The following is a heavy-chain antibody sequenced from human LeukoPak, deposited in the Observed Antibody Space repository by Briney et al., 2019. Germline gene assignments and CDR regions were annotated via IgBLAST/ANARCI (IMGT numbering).Heavy chain of an antibody. D-gene: IGHD3-10*01. CDR2: IYTSGST. J-gene: IGHJ4*02. V-gene: IGHV4-61*02. CDR1: GGSISSGSYY. CDR3: ARDIEYYGSGSSSSPDY. Sequence: SQTLSLTCTVSGGSISSGSYYWSWIRQPAGKGLEWIGRIYTSGSTNYNPSLKSRVTMSVDTSKNQFSLKLSSVTAADTAVYYCARDIEYYGSGSSSSPDYWGQGTLVTVSS.